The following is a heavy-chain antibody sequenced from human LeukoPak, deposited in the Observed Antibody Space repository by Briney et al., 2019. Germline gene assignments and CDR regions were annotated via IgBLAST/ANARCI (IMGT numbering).Heavy chain of an antibody. CDR2: ISYDGSNK. J-gene: IGHJ4*02. D-gene: IGHD2-2*01. Sequence: PGGPLRLSCAASGFTFSSYGMHWVRQAPGKGLEWVAVISYDGSNKYYADSVKGRFTISRDNSKNTLYLQMNSLRAEDTAVYYCAKDLPRYCSSTSCYSVDYWGQGTLVTVSS. CDR3: AKDLPRYCSSTSCYSVDY. V-gene: IGHV3-30*18. CDR1: GFTFSSYG.